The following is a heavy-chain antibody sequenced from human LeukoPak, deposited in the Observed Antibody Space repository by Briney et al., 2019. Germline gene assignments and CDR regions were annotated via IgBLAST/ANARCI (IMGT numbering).Heavy chain of an antibody. D-gene: IGHD3-10*01. Sequence: SETLSLTCAVYGGSFSGHYWSWIRQPPGKGLEWIGEINHSGSTTYNPSLNSRVTISVDTSKNQFSLKMSSVTAADTAVYYCARPRYGSGSLDSWGQGTLVTVSS. J-gene: IGHJ4*02. CDR3: ARPRYGSGSLDS. CDR1: GGSFSGHY. V-gene: IGHV4-34*01. CDR2: INHSGST.